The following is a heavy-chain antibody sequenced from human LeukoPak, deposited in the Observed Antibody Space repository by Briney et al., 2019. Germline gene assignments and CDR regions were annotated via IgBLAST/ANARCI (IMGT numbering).Heavy chain of an antibody. V-gene: IGHV1-2*06. Sequence: GASVKVSCKASGYTFTGYYMHWVRQAPGQGLEWMGRINPNSGGTNYAQKFQGRVTMTRDMSISTAYMELSRLRSDDTAVYYCARDLGRYFDHDAFDIWGQGTMVTVSS. J-gene: IGHJ3*02. D-gene: IGHD3-9*01. CDR2: INPNSGGT. CDR1: GYTFTGYY. CDR3: ARDLGRYFDHDAFDI.